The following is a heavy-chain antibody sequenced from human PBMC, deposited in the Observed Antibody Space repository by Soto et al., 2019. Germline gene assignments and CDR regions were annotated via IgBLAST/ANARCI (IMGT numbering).Heavy chain of an antibody. CDR3: ARAGTHYDFWSGYYFDY. J-gene: IGHJ4*02. CDR1: GGSVSSGSYY. V-gene: IGHV4-61*01. CDR2: IYYSGNT. Sequence: PSETLSLTCTVSGGSVSSGSYYWSWIRQPPGKGLEWIGYIYYSGNTNYNPSLKSRVTISVDTSKNQFSLKLSSVTAADTAVYYCARAGTHYDFWSGYYFDYWGQGTLVTVSS. D-gene: IGHD3-3*01.